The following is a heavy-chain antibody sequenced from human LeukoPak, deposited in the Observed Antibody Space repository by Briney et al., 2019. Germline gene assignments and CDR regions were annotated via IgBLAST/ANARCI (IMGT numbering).Heavy chain of an antibody. V-gene: IGHV3-23*01. D-gene: IGHD2-15*01. CDR3: AKCSPVATR. CDR1: SFTFSSPA. Sequence: GGSLRLSCIASSFTFSSPAMSWVRQTPGNGLEWVSSITPSGDGTYYAASVKGRFTISRDNSKNTLYLQMDSLRADDTAKYYCAKCSPVATRWGQGSLVTVSS. CDR2: ITPSGDGT. J-gene: IGHJ1*01.